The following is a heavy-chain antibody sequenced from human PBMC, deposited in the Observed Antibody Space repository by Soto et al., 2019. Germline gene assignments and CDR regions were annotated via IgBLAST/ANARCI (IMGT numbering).Heavy chain of an antibody. CDR1: GFTFDDYA. CDR2: ISWNSGSI. V-gene: IGHV3-9*01. CDR3: AKDIQSSSSYYYGMDV. J-gene: IGHJ6*02. Sequence: GGSLRLSCAASGFTFDDYAMHWVRQAPGKGLEWVSGISWNSGSIGYADSVKGRFSISRDNAKNSLYLQMNSLRAEDTALYYCAKDIQSSSSYYYGMDVWGQGTTVTVSS. D-gene: IGHD6-6*01.